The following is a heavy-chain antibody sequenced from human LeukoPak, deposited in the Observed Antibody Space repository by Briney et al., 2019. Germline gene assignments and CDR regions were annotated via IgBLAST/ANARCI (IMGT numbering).Heavy chain of an antibody. CDR1: GFAFSSYS. Sequence: GESLKISCAASGFAFSSYSMNWVRQAPGKGLEWVSSISSSSSYIYYADSVKGRFTISRDNAKNSLYLQMNSLRAEDTAVYYCARDPATVTTVFDYWGQGTLVTVSS. J-gene: IGHJ4*02. V-gene: IGHV3-21*01. CDR2: ISSSSSYI. CDR3: ARDPATVTTVFDY. D-gene: IGHD4-17*01.